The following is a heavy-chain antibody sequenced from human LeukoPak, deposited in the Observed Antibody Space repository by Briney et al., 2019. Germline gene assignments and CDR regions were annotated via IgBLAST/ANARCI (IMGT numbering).Heavy chain of an antibody. V-gene: IGHV3-23*01. CDR3: AKDPSPITMIVQVSAYFQH. CDR1: GFTFSSYA. D-gene: IGHD3-22*01. J-gene: IGHJ1*01. Sequence: PGGSLRLSCAASGFTFSSYAMSWVRQAPGKGLEWVSAISGSGGSTYYADSVKGRFTISRDNSKNTLYLQMNSLRAEDTAVYYCAKDPSPITMIVQVSAYFQHWGQGALVTVSS. CDR2: ISGSGGST.